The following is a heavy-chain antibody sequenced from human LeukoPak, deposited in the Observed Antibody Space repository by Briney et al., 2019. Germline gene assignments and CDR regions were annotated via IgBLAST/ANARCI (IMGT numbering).Heavy chain of an antibody. CDR2: LNSSGGST. CDR1: GYTFTGYY. V-gene: IGHV1-46*01. CDR3: ARDRWELPYYFDY. J-gene: IGHJ4*02. D-gene: IGHD1-26*01. Sequence: GASVKVSCKASGYTFTGYYMHWVRQAPGQGLEWMGILNSSGGSTTYAQKFQGRITMTRDASTSTVYMELRSLRSGDTTVYYCARDRWELPYYFDYWGQGTLVTVSS.